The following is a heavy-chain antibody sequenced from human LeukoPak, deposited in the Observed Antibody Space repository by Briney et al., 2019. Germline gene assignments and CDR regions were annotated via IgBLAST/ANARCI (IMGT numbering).Heavy chain of an antibody. V-gene: IGHV1-3*01. CDR3: ARDLFDFSSGNYVFFDP. D-gene: IGHD3-10*01. Sequence: ASVKVSCKASGYTFTSYAMQWVRQAPGQRLEWMGWINAGNGNTKYSQKFQGRVTITRDTSASTAYMELSSLRSEDTAVYYCARDLFDFSSGNYVFFDPWGQGTLVTVSS. CDR1: GYTFTSYA. J-gene: IGHJ5*02. CDR2: INAGNGNT.